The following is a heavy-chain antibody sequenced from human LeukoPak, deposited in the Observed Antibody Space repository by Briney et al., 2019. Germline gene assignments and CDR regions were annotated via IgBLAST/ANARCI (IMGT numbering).Heavy chain of an antibody. CDR3: AGNIAARLDY. CDR2: IHHSGSTY. Sequence: SETLSLTCTVSGGSISSGDYYWSWIRQPPGKGLEWIGYIHHSGSTYYYNPSLKSRVTMSVDTSKNQFSLKLSSVGAADTAVYYCAGNIAARLDYWGQGTLVTVSS. V-gene: IGHV4-30-4*01. CDR1: GGSISSGDYY. D-gene: IGHD6-6*01. J-gene: IGHJ4*02.